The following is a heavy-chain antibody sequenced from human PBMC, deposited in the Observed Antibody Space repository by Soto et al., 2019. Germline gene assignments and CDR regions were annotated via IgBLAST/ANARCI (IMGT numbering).Heavy chain of an antibody. CDR3: ARDLITSGYRYYYYGMDV. CDR2: IWYDGSNK. CDR1: GFTFSSYG. J-gene: IGHJ6*02. D-gene: IGHD3-22*01. Sequence: QVQLVESGGGVVQPGRSLRLSCAASGFTFSSYGMHWVRQAPGKGLEWVAVIWYDGSNKYYADSVKGRFTISRDNSKNTLYLQMNSLRAEDTAVYYCARDLITSGYRYYYYGMDVWGQGTTVTVSS. V-gene: IGHV3-33*01.